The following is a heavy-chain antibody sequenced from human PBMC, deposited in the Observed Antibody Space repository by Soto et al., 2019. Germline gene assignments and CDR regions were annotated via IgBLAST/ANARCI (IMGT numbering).Heavy chain of an antibody. J-gene: IGHJ4*02. CDR3: ASLIAATSY. CDR1: SGSISSSNW. CDR2: MYHSGST. V-gene: IGHV4-4*02. Sequence: QVQLQESGPGLVKPSGTLSLTCAVSSGSISSSNWWSWVRQPPGKGLEWIGDMYHSGSTNYNPSLKSQVTISEDKSKNQFSLKLSSVTAADTAVYYCASLIAATSYWGQGTLVTVSS. D-gene: IGHD6-13*01.